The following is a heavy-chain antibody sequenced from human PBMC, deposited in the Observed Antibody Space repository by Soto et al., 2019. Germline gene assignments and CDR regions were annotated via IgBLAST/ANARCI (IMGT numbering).Heavy chain of an antibody. J-gene: IGHJ4*02. V-gene: IGHV3-23*01. CDR1: GFTFSSYA. CDR2: ISGSGGST. D-gene: IGHD3-9*01. Sequence: PXVSLRLSCAASGFTFSSYAMSWVRQAPGKGLEWVSAISGSGGSTYYADSVKGRFTISRDNSKNTLYLQMNSLRAEDTAVYYCAKGPTLGVYDILTGFRAPFDYWGQGTLVTVSS. CDR3: AKGPTLGVYDILTGFRAPFDY.